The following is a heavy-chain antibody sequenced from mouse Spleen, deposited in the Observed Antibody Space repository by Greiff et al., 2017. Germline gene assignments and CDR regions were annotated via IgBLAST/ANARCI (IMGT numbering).Heavy chain of an antibody. V-gene: IGHV1-54*01. CDR2: INPGSGGT. D-gene: IGHD2-12*01. CDR3: ARDDGHSYSYYYDY. Sequence: VKLMESGAELVRPGASVKVSCKASGYAFTNYVIEWVKQRPGQGLEWIGVINPGSGGTNYNEKVKGKVTLTADKSSSTAYMQLSSLTSEDSAVYFRARDDGHSYSYYYDYRGQGTTLPLSS. J-gene: IGHJ2*01. CDR1: GYAFTNYV.